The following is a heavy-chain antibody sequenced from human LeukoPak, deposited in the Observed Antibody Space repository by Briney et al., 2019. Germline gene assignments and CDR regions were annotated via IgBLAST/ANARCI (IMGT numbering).Heavy chain of an antibody. CDR1: GGTFSSYA. CDR3: ARSPDPIFSGYSSSWLAENWFDP. CDR2: IIPIFGTA. V-gene: IGHV1-69*13. D-gene: IGHD6-13*01. Sequence: GASVKVSCKASGGTFSSYAISWVRQAPGQGLEWMGGIIPIFGTANYAQKFQGRVTITADESTSTAYMELSSLRSEDTAVYYCARSPDPIFSGYSSSWLAENWFDPWGQGTLVTVSS. J-gene: IGHJ5*02.